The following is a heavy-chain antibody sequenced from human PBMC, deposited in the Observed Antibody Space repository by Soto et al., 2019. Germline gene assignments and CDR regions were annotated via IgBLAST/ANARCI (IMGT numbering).Heavy chain of an antibody. CDR3: ARGPPYDFWSGLSWFDP. V-gene: IGHV1-8*01. D-gene: IGHD3-3*01. Sequence: QVQLVQSVAEVKKPGASVKVSCKASGYTFTSYDINWVRQATGQGLEWMGWMNPNSGNTGYAQKFQGRVTMTRNTSISTAYMELSSLRSEDTAVYYCARGPPYDFWSGLSWFDPWGQGTLVTVSS. CDR2: MNPNSGNT. CDR1: GYTFTSYD. J-gene: IGHJ5*02.